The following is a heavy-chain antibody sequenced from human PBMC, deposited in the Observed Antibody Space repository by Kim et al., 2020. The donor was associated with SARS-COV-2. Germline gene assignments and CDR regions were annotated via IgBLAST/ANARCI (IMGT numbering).Heavy chain of an antibody. J-gene: IGHJ5*02. V-gene: IGHV3-30-3*01. D-gene: IGHD6-6*01. Sequence: RGWVAVNAYDGGNKDYADSVKGRFTISRDNSKNTLYLQLDSLRAEDTAVYYWARATGPYTSSSGIYASWGQGTLVSVSS. CDR3: ARATGPYTSSSGIYAS. CDR2: NAYDGGNK.